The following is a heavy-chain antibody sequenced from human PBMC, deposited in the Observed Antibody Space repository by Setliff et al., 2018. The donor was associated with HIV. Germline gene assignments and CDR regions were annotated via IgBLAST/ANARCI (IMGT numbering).Heavy chain of an antibody. J-gene: IGHJ6*03. CDR2: ISGYNGNT. CDR3: AREASIHALDPLGVGARSPGSYYMDV. D-gene: IGHD1-26*01. CDR1: GDTNPSDA. V-gene: IGHV1-18*01. Sequence: ASVKVSCKASGDTNPSDAISWVRQAPGQGLEWMGWISGYNGNTKYAQNMQGRVTMTTDTSTTTAYMELRSLRSDDTAVYYCAREASIHALDPLGVGARSPGSYYMDVWGKGTTVTVSS.